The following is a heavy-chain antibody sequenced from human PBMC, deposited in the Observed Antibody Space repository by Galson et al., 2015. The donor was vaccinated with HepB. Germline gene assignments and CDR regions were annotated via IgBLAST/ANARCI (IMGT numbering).Heavy chain of an antibody. CDR2: ISGSGGDT. D-gene: IGHD5-12*01. Sequence: SLRLSCAASGFTFNNYAMSWVRQAPGKGLEWVSAISGSGGDTYYADSVKGRFTISRDNSKNTLYLQMNSLRGEDTAVYYCATASREVAFDYWGQGTLVTVSS. V-gene: IGHV3-23*01. CDR1: GFTFNNYA. CDR3: ATASREVAFDY. J-gene: IGHJ4*02.